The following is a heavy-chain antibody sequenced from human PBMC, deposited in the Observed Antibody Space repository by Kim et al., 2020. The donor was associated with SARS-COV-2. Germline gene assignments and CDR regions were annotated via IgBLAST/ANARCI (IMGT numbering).Heavy chain of an antibody. CDR2: ISGSGGST. V-gene: IGHV3-23*01. CDR1: GFTFSNYA. D-gene: IGHD3-3*01. CDR3: AKTQGRTFSIRYYYGMDV. J-gene: IGHJ6*02. Sequence: GGSLRLSCAASGFTFSNYAINWVRQAPGKGLEWVSAISGSGGSTSYADSVKGRFTISRDNSKNTLYLQMHSLRAEDTAIYYCAKTQGRTFSIRYYYGMDVWGQGTTVTVSS.